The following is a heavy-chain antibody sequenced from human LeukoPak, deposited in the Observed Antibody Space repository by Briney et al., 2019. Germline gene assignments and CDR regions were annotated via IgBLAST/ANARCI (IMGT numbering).Heavy chain of an antibody. CDR1: GFTFSSYA. V-gene: IGHV3-30-3*01. CDR3: ARALYSSSSGEWFDP. D-gene: IGHD6-6*01. Sequence: PGGSLRLSCAASGFTFSSYAMHWVRQAPGKGLEWVAVLSYDGSNKYYADSVKGRFTISRDNSKNTLYLQMNSLRAEDTAVYYCARALYSSSSGEWFDPWGQGTLVTVSS. CDR2: LSYDGSNK. J-gene: IGHJ5*02.